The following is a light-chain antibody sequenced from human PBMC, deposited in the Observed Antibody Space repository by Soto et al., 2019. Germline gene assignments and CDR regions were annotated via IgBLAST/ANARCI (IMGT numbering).Light chain of an antibody. CDR3: QQYNNWPPIT. Sequence: IVLTQSPSTLSLSPGERATLSCRASQSISSSYLAWYQQKPGQAPRLLIYGASTRATGIPARFSGSGSGTEFTLTISSLQSEDFAVYYCQQYNNWPPITFGQGTRLEI. J-gene: IGKJ5*01. V-gene: IGKV3-15*01. CDR2: GAS. CDR1: QSISSSY.